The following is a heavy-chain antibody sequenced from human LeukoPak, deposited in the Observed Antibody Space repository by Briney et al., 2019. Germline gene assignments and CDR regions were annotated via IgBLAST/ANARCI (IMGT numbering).Heavy chain of an antibody. D-gene: IGHD1-1*01. CDR1: GFTFRSYA. CDR3: AKVDYWSPENYFDS. V-gene: IGHV3-23*01. CDR2: ISGSGDST. Sequence: GGSLRLSCAASGFTFRSYAMSWVRQAPGKGLEWVSGISGSGDSTYYADSVKGRFTISRDNSKNTLYLQMNSLRAEDTAVYYCAKVDYWSPENYFDSWGQGTLVTVSS. J-gene: IGHJ4*02.